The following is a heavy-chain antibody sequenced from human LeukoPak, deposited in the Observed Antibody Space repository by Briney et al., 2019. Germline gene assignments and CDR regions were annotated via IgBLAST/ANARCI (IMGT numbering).Heavy chain of an antibody. D-gene: IGHD5-24*01. CDR3: ARPDTSQRWLQPDPFDY. J-gene: IGHJ4*02. CDR1: GFTFSSYS. CDR2: ISSSSSTI. V-gene: IGHV3-48*04. Sequence: GGSLRLSCAASGFTFSSYSMNWVRQAPGKGLEWVSYISSSSSTIYYADSVKGRFTISRDNAKNSLYLQMNSLRAEDTAVYYCARPDTSQRWLQPDPFDYWGQGTLVTVSS.